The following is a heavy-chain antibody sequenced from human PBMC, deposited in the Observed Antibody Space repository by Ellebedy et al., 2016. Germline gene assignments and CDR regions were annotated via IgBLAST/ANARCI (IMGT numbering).Heavy chain of an antibody. CDR3: AKSTSGWYKDFDY. CDR2: ISRSGGST. Sequence: GGSLRLSCAASGFTFSDYYMDWVRQAPGKGLEWVSAISRSGGSTSYADAVKGRFTISRDTSKNTLYLQMNSLRAEDTAVYYCAKSTSGWYKDFDYWGQGTLVTVSS. J-gene: IGHJ4*02. V-gene: IGHV3-23*01. CDR1: GFTFSDYY. D-gene: IGHD6-19*01.